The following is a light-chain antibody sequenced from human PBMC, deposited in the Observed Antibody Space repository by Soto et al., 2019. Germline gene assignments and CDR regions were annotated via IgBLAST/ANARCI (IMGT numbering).Light chain of an antibody. CDR2: GAS. Sequence: EKVMTQSPATLSVSPGERATLSCRASQSVSSNLAWYQQKPGQAPRLLIYGASTRATGIPARFSGSGSGTEFTLTISSLQSEDFAVYYCHQYNNWPPYTFGQGTKLEIK. J-gene: IGKJ2*01. CDR3: HQYNNWPPYT. V-gene: IGKV3-15*01. CDR1: QSVSSN.